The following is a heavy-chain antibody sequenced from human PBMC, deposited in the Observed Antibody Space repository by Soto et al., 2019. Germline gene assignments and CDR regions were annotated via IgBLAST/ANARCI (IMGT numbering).Heavy chain of an antibody. D-gene: IGHD3-9*01. CDR1: GFTFSSYS. CDR3: ARDKDWAFDY. V-gene: IGHV3-48*04. CDR2: IFTTGTTI. J-gene: IGHJ4*02. Sequence: GALRLSCVASGFTFSSYSIVWVRQAPGKGLEWVSYIFTTGTTIYYADSVKGRFTVSRDNAKNSLFLLLNSLRAEDTAVYYCARDKDWAFDYWGQGTLVTVSS.